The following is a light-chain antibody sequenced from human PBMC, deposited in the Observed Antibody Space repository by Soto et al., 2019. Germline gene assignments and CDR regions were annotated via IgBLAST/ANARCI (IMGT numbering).Light chain of an antibody. CDR3: QSYDSSLSVV. CDR1: SSNIGAGYD. V-gene: IGLV1-40*01. Sequence: QSVLTQPPSVSGAPGQRVTISCTGSSSNIGAGYDVHWYQQLPGTAPKLLIYGNSNRPSGVPDRFSGSKSGTSASLAITGLKAENEAHSYCQSYDSSLSVVFGGGTKLTVL. J-gene: IGLJ2*01. CDR2: GNS.